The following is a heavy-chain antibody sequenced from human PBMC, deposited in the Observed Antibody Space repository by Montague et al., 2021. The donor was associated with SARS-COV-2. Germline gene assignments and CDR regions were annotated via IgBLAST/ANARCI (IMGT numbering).Heavy chain of an antibody. V-gene: IGHV3-30-3*01. CDR2: ISYDGSNK. CDR1: GFTFSSYA. CDR3: AGDLVGWGSPFDY. Sequence: SLRLSCAASGFTFSSYAMHWVRQAPGKGLEWVAVISYDGSNKYYADSVKGRFTISRDNSKNTLYLQMNSLRAEDTAVYYCAGDLVGWGSPFDYWGQGTLVTVSS. D-gene: IGHD7-27*01. J-gene: IGHJ4*02.